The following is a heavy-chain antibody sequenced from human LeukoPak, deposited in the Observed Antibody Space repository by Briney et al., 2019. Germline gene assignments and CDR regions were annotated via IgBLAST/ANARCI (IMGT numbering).Heavy chain of an antibody. J-gene: IGHJ4*02. CDR2: IYYSGNT. D-gene: IGHD3-22*01. CDR3: ARAPHFFDISGSRYYFDY. V-gene: IGHV4-39*07. CDR1: GGSIRDTTYY. Sequence: SETLSLTCTVAGGSIRDTTYYWGWIRQPPGKGLEWIGSIYYSGNTYYNPSLMSRVTISVDTSKNQFSLNLSSVTAADTAVYYCARAPHFFDISGSRYYFDYWGQGTLVTVSS.